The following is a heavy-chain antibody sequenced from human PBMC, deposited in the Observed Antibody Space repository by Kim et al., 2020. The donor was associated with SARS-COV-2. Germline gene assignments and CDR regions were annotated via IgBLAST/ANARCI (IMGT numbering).Heavy chain of an antibody. CDR2: IKEDGSDR. D-gene: IGHD3-10*01. CDR1: GFSFSGFW. Sequence: GGSLRLSCAASGFSFSGFWMSWVRQAPGKGLEWVANIKEDGSDRYYMDSVKGRLTISRDNAKNSVFLQMSSLRVEDTAVYYCARGRGTLAYWGQGTLVIVSS. V-gene: IGHV3-7*01. CDR3: ARGRGTLAY. J-gene: IGHJ4*02.